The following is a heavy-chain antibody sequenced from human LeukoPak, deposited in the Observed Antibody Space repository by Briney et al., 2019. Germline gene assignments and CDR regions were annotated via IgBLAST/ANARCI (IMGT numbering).Heavy chain of an antibody. V-gene: IGHV3-23*01. CDR2: ISGSGGST. Sequence: GGSLRLSCAASGFTFSRYAMSWVRQAPGKGLEWVSAISGSGGSTYYADSVKGRFTISRDNSKNTLYLQMNSLRAEDTAVYYCAKGVSSGWSYYYYYMDVWGKGTTVTVSS. CDR1: GFTFSRYA. J-gene: IGHJ6*03. D-gene: IGHD6-19*01. CDR3: AKGVSSGWSYYYYYMDV.